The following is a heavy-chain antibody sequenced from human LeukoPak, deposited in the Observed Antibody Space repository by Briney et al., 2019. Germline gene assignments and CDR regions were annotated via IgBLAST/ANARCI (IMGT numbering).Heavy chain of an antibody. CDR2: ISSSSTI. J-gene: IGHJ4*02. Sequence: AGGSLRLSCAASGFTFNTYSMNWVRQLPGEGLEWVSCISSSSTIYYSDSVKGRFTISRDNTKNSLYLQMNSLTAEDTAVYYCAREGVPYGYDYWGQGTLVTVSS. D-gene: IGHD5-18*01. CDR3: AREGVPYGYDY. V-gene: IGHV3-48*04. CDR1: GFTFNTYS.